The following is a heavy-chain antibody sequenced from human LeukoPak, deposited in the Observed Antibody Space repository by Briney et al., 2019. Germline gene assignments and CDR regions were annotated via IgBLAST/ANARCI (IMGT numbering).Heavy chain of an antibody. V-gene: IGHV4-39*07. J-gene: IGHJ5*02. CDR1: GGSISSNGYY. CDR3: ARRLYNWFDP. Sequence: SETLSLTCTVSGGSISSNGYYWAWFRQPPGKGLEWIGSIYYSGGTYYNPSLKSRVTISIDTSKNQFSLKLSSVTAADTAVYYCARRLYNWFDPWGQGTLVTVSS. CDR2: IYYSGGT.